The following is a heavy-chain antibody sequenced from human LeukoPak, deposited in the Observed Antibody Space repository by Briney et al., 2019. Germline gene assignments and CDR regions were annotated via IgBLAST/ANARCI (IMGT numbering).Heavy chain of an antibody. CDR2: ISSYGGST. V-gene: IGHV3-64*01. D-gene: IGHD5-18*01. Sequence: GGSLRLSCAASGFTFSSYAMHWVRQARGKGLEYVSAISSYGGSTYYANSVKGRFTISRDNSKNTLYLQMGSLRAEDMGVYYCARDQGYSRDGYYYAMDVWGQGTTVTVS. J-gene: IGHJ6*02. CDR3: ARDQGYSRDGYYYAMDV. CDR1: GFTFSSYA.